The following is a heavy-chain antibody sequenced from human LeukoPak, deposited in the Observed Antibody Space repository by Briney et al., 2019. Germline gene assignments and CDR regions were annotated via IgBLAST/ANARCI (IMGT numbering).Heavy chain of an antibody. V-gene: IGHV1-18*04. CDR2: ISAYNGNT. J-gene: IGHJ5*02. Sequence: ASVKVSCKASGYTFSDFFMYWVRQAPGQGLEWMGWISAYNGNTNYAQKLQGRVTMTTDTSTSTAYMELRSLRSDDTAVYYCARDRRRYYYDSSGYSPWGQGTLVTVSS. D-gene: IGHD3-22*01. CDR1: GYTFSDFF. CDR3: ARDRRRYYYDSSGYSP.